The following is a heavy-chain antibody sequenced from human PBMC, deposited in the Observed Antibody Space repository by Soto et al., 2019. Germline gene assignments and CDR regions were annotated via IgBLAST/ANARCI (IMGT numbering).Heavy chain of an antibody. CDR1: GFTFSSYS. Sequence: EVQLVESGGGLVQPGGSLRLSCVASGFTFSSYSMNWVRQAPGKGLEWVSYISHSSSIIHYADSVKGRFTISRDNAKNSLYRQMNSLRAEDTAVYYCARGPTHLDSRWGQGTLVTVSS. CDR3: ARGPTHLDSR. CDR2: ISHSSSII. J-gene: IGHJ4*02. V-gene: IGHV3-48*01.